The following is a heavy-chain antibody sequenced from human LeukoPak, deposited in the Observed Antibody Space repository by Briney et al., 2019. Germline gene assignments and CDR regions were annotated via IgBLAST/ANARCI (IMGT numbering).Heavy chain of an antibody. V-gene: IGHV3-48*04. CDR3: AKDFYYDSSGSPFQH. J-gene: IGHJ1*01. CDR1: GFTFSSSS. D-gene: IGHD3-22*01. CDR2: ISSSGSTI. Sequence: GGSLRLSCAASGFTFSSSSMNWVRQAPGKGLEWVSYISSSGSTIYYADSAKGRFTISRDNAKNSLYLQMNSLRAEDTALYYCAKDFYYDSSGSPFQHWGQGTLVTVSS.